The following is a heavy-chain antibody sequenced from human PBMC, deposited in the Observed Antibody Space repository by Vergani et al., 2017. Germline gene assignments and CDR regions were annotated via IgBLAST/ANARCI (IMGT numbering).Heavy chain of an antibody. CDR2: INPKSADS. CDR3: AREQWLPIDYFDY. D-gene: IGHD6-19*01. J-gene: IGHJ4*02. V-gene: IGHV1-2*02. Sequence: QVQLVQSGAEVKKPGASVRVSCKASGYTFTGYYIHWVRQAPGQGLEWMGWINPKSADSNYAQKFQGRVTMTTDTSTSTAYMELRSLRSDDTAVYYCAREQWLPIDYFDYWGQGTLVTVSS. CDR1: GYTFTGYY.